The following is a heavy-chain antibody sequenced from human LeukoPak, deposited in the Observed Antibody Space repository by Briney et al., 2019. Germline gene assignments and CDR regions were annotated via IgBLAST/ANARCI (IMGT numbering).Heavy chain of an antibody. D-gene: IGHD3-3*01. Sequence: RPSETLSLTCAISGEPFSGYYWGWIRQPPGKGLELIGEINRNGNTDYNPSLKSRVPMSIDTSKNQFSLKLISVTAADTAVYYCARLVPERFFQLNPEGYYDYWGQGILVTVSS. CDR2: INRNGNT. V-gene: IGHV4-34*01. CDR3: ARLVPERFFQLNPEGYYDY. J-gene: IGHJ4*02. CDR1: GEPFSGYY.